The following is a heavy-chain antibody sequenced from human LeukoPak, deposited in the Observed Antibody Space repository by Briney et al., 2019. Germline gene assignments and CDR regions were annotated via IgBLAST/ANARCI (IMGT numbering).Heavy chain of an antibody. V-gene: IGHV3-23*01. CDR2: IDGRRT. Sequence: GGSLRLSCVASGFTFGNYAMSWVRQAPGKGLEWVSAIDGRRTYCEDSVKGRFSISRDNSKNTLFLQLNSLRAEDTAVYYCVREVNGCSVADLWGRGTLVTVSS. CDR3: VREVNGCSVADL. CDR1: GFTFGNYA. J-gene: IGHJ2*01. D-gene: IGHD5/OR15-5a*01.